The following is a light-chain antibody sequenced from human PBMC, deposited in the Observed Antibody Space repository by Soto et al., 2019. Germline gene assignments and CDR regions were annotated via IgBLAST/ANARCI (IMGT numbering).Light chain of an antibody. Sequence: DVRMTQSPSSLSASVGERVTITCQASQDINNYLSWYQQRPGKAPKLLIYGASNLETGVPSRFAGSGSGTYSTFTFSSLQPDDNATYYCQQYGYFSLTFGGGTRVEIK. J-gene: IGKJ4*01. CDR2: GAS. CDR1: QDINNY. CDR3: QQYGYFSLT. V-gene: IGKV1-33*01.